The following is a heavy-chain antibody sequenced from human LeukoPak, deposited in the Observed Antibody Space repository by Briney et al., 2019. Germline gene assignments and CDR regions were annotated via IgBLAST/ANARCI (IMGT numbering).Heavy chain of an antibody. CDR2: IYSSGSA. V-gene: IGHV4-59*08. Sequence: SETLSLTCTVSGGSINNNYWSWIRQPPGKGREWIGYIYSSGSANYNPSLKSRVTMTVDTSKNQFSLKLSSATAADTAVYYCVRHIGGTTRDYWGQGTLVTVSS. J-gene: IGHJ4*02. D-gene: IGHD4-17*01. CDR1: GGSINNNY. CDR3: VRHIGGTTRDY.